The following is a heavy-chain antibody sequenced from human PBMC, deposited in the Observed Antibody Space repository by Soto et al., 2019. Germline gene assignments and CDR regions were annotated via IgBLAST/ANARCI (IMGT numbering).Heavy chain of an antibody. CDR1: GCSISSGHW. CDR2: IYHSGRT. Sequence: XETLSVTCSVYGCSISSGHWWSWVRQPPGKGLDWIGEIYHSGRTNYNPSLKSRVTISVDKSKNQFSLKLTSVTAADTAVYYCARDVEHYYDSRPAGHFDYWGQGILVTVSS. D-gene: IGHD3-22*01. V-gene: IGHV4-4*02. J-gene: IGHJ4*02. CDR3: ARDVEHYYDSRPAGHFDY.